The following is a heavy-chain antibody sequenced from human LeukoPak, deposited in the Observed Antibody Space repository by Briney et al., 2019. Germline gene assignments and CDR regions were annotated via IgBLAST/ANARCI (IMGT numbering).Heavy chain of an antibody. CDR1: GYTFTSYD. CDR3: ARAVVVVPAVGPLNWFDP. Sequence: ASVKVSCKASGYTFTSYDINWVRQATGQGLEWMGWMNPNSGSTGYAQKFQGRVTITRNTSISTAYMELSSLRSEDTAVYYCARAVVVVPAVGPLNWFDPWGQGTLVTVSS. D-gene: IGHD2-2*01. V-gene: IGHV1-8*03. J-gene: IGHJ5*02. CDR2: MNPNSGST.